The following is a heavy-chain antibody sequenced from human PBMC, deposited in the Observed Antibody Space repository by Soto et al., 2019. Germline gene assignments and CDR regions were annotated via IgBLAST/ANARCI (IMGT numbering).Heavy chain of an antibody. J-gene: IGHJ6*02. CDR1: GYTFTDYL. CDR3: ARGESTDCFTGVCPFNYNSHLDV. D-gene: IGHD1-7*01. CDR2: LNPKSYGT. Sequence: QVQLVQSGAEVRKPGASVRVSCTSSGYTFTDYLFYCLRQAPGQGLARMGRLNPKSYGTANAQALKGRLPMARGTATGTLEMEIYSLTSDDTAVYFCARGESTDCFTGVCPFNYNSHLDVWGQGTTIPVSS. V-gene: IGHV1-2*02.